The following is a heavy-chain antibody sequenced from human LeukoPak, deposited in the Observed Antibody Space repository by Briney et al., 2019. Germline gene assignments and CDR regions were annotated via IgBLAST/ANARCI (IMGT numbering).Heavy chain of an antibody. D-gene: IGHD4-17*01. J-gene: IGHJ5*02. V-gene: IGHV4-4*07. CDR3: TRDTGTTGEVKFDP. CDR2: IYTSGST. Sequence: PSETLSLTCTVSGNSFGDYYWSWIRQPAGKGLDWIGRIYTSGSTTYNPSLKSRVTMSVDTSKSQFSLNLMSVTAADTAVYYCTRDTGTTGEVKFDPWGQGTLVTVSS. CDR1: GNSFGDYY.